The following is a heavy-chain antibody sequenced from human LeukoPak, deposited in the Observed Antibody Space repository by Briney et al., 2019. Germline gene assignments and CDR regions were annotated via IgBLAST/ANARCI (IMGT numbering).Heavy chain of an antibody. V-gene: IGHV4-59*01. CDR2: IYYRGST. J-gene: IGHJ4*02. CDR3: ARGGDYGDFRYFDY. Sequence: PSETLSFTCTVSGGSINNYYWSWIRQPPGKGLEGIGYIYYRGSTNYNPSLKSRVTFSVDTSKNQFSLKLNSVTAADTAVYYCARGGDYGDFRYFDYWGQGTLVTVSS. D-gene: IGHD4-17*01. CDR1: GGSINNYY.